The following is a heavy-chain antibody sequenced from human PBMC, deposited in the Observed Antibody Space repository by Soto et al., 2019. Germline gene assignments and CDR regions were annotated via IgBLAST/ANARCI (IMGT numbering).Heavy chain of an antibody. D-gene: IGHD2-2*01. Sequence: SETLSLTCTVSGGSVSSGSYYWSWIRQPPGKGLEWIGYIYYSGSTNYNPSLKSRVTISVDTSKNQFSLKLSSVTAADTAVYYCASASTVSSTSYYYYGMDVWGQGTTVTVSS. J-gene: IGHJ6*02. CDR3: ASASTVSSTSYYYYGMDV. V-gene: IGHV4-61*01. CDR2: IYYSGST. CDR1: GGSVSSGSYY.